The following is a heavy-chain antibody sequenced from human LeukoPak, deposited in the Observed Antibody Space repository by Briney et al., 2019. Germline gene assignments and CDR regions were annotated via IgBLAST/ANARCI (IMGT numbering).Heavy chain of an antibody. V-gene: IGHV4-59*01. D-gene: IGHD6-19*01. CDR1: GASIRDFY. CDR3: ARLGDEIAVSGLKYYHYSHTDV. Sequence: SETLSLTCSVSGASIRDFYWTWIRQPPGKGLEWSGYIYYTGTTNYSPSLRGRVIMSVDTSRNQFSLNLTSVTPADTAVYFCARLGDEIAVSGLKYYHYSHTDVWGSGTTVAVSS. J-gene: IGHJ6*03. CDR2: IYYTGTT.